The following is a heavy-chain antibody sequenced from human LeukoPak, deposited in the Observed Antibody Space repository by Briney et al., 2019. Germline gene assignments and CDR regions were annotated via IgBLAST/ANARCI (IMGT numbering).Heavy chain of an antibody. CDR2: ISSNGGST. D-gene: IGHD3-3*01. V-gene: IGHV3-64*01. CDR3: ARTRYDFWSGYSPFDY. J-gene: IGHJ4*02. Sequence: GGSLRLPCAGSGFTFSSYAMHWVRQAPGKGLEYVSAISSNGGSTYYANSVKGRFTISRDNSKNTLYLQMGSLRAEDMAVYYCARTRYDFWSGYSPFDYWGQGTLVTVSS. CDR1: GFTFSSYA.